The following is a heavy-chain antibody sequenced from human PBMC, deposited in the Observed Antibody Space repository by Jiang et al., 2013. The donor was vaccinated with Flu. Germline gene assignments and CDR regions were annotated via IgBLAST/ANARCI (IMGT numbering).Heavy chain of an antibody. J-gene: IGHJ4*02. CDR3: ARQWDDTGNYYARAHFDS. CDR1: GDSISSTNYY. D-gene: IGHD1-26*01. V-gene: IGHV4-39*01. CDR2: IYSGST. Sequence: LLKPSETLSLTCGVSGDSISSTNYYWGWIRQPPGKGLEWIASIYSGSTYYNPSLKSRVTMSVDTSKNHFSLNLRSVTAADTAVYYCARQWDDTGNYYARAHFDSWGQGTLVTVSS.